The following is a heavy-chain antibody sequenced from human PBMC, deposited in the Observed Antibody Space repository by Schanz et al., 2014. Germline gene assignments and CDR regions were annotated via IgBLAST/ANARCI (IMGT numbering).Heavy chain of an antibody. V-gene: IGHV3-23*01. D-gene: IGHD6-13*01. J-gene: IGHJ4*02. Sequence: EVHLLESGGGLAEPGGSLRLSCATSGFSLDIFAVSWVRQAPGKGLEWVSSFNDGGVNKYYADSVKGRFTISSDNSKSTLYRQMSSLRAEDTAVYYCAKSQGSSFDSWGQGTLVTVSS. CDR2: FNDGGVNK. CDR1: GFSLDIFA. CDR3: AKSQGSSFDS.